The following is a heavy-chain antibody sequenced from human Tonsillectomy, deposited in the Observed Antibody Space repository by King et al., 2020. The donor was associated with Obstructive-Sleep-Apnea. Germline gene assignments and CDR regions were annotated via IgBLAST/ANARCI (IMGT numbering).Heavy chain of an antibody. Sequence: VQLVESGAEVKKPGASVKVSCKASGYTFTDYYMHWVRQAPGQGLEWMGWINPNSGGTNYAQNFQGRVTMTRDTSISSAYMELSWLSSDDTAMYFCARDGGSGYDYVIGDFWGQGTLVTVSS. CDR3: ARDGGSGYDYVIGDF. CDR1: GYTFTDYY. J-gene: IGHJ4*02. D-gene: IGHD5-12*01. V-gene: IGHV1-2*02. CDR2: INPNSGGT.